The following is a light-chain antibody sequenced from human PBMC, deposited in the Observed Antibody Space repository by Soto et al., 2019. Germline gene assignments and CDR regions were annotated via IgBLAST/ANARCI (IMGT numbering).Light chain of an antibody. J-gene: IGKJ4*01. Sequence: AIQLTQSPSSLSASVGDRLIITCRASQGISSALAWYQQKPGKPPRLLTYGASSLESGVPSRFSGSGFGTDFTLTISNMQPEDFATYYCQQYNTYPLTFGGGTKVEIK. V-gene: IGKV1-13*02. CDR1: QGISSA. CDR2: GAS. CDR3: QQYNTYPLT.